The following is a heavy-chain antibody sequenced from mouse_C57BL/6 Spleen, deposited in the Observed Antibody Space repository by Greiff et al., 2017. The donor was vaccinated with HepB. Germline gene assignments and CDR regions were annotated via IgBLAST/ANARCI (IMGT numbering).Heavy chain of an antibody. Sequence: QVQLQQPGAELVKPGASVKMSCKASGYTFTSYWITWVKQRPGQGLEWIGDIYPGSDSTNYNEKFKSKATLTVDTTSSTDYMQLSSLTSEDSAVYYCAREDSSGTRFAYWDQGPLVTASA. CDR2: IYPGSDST. CDR3: AREDSSGTRFAY. J-gene: IGHJ3*01. V-gene: IGHV1-55*01. CDR1: GYTFTSYW. D-gene: IGHD3-2*02.